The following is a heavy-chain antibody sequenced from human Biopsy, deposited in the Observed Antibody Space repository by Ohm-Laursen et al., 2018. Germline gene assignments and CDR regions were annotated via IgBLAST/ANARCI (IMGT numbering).Heavy chain of an antibody. V-gene: IGHV2-70*11. Sequence: TQTLTLTCSFSGFSLSARGMCVSWIRQAPGKALEWLARVDWDDYKDYSASLKTKLSISKDTSNDQVVLTVNNVDPADTATYYCARTPILIVSAGLVYRHRRHLQGMDVWGQGIAVAVS. CDR3: ARTPILIVSAGLVYRHRRHLQGMDV. D-gene: IGHD6-13*01. CDR2: VDWDDYK. CDR1: GFSLSARGMC. J-gene: IGHJ6*02.